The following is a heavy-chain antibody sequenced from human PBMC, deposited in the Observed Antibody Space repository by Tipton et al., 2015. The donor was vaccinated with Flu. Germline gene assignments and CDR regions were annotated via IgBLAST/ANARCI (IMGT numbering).Heavy chain of an antibody. CDR2: INHSGST. Sequence: AGLVKPSETLSLTCAVYGGSFSGYYWSWIRQPPGKGLEWIGEINHSGSTNYNPSLKSRVTISGDTSKNQFSLKLSSVTAADTAVYYCARVWSSFVATASLDYWGRGTLVTVSS. CDR1: GGSFSGYY. CDR3: ARVWSSFVATASLDY. D-gene: IGHD1-1*01. J-gene: IGHJ4*02. V-gene: IGHV4-34*01.